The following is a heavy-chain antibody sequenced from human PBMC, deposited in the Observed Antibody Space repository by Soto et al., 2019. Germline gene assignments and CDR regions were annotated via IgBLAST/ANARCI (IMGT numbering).Heavy chain of an antibody. CDR2: INHSGST. J-gene: IGHJ5*02. CDR1: GGSFSGYY. Sequence: SETLSLTCAVYGGSFSGYYWSWIRQPPGKGLEWIGEINHSGSTNYNPSLKSRVTISVDTSKNQFSLKLSAVTAADTAVYYCARGRSAYDFWSGYDPFDPWGQGTLV. V-gene: IGHV4-34*01. D-gene: IGHD3-3*01. CDR3: ARGRSAYDFWSGYDPFDP.